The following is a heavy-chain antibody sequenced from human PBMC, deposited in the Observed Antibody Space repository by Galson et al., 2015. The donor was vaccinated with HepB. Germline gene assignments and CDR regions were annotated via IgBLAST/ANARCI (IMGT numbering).Heavy chain of an antibody. V-gene: IGHV6-1*01. CDR1: GDSVSSNSAV. Sequence: CAISGDSVSSNSAVWNWIRQSPSRGLEWLGRTYYRSKWYNDYAVSVKSRITINPDTSKNQFSLQLNSVTPEDTAVYYCARGRITMVRGVRRAFDIWGQGTMVTVSS. CDR2: TYYRSKWYN. J-gene: IGHJ3*02. CDR3: ARGRITMVRGVRRAFDI. D-gene: IGHD3-10*01.